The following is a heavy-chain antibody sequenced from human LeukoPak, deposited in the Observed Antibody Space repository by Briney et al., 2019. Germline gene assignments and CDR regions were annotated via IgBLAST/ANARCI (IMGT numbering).Heavy chain of an antibody. J-gene: IGHJ4*02. Sequence: GGSLRLSCAASGLTFNNYWMNWVRQAPGKGLEWVANIKQDGSEKKYVDSVKGRFTISRDNAKKSLYLQMNSLRAEDTAVYYCAREGRDPPGMYDCWGQGTLVTVSS. CDR3: AREGRDPPGMYDC. D-gene: IGHD6-13*01. CDR1: GLTFNNYW. V-gene: IGHV3-7*01. CDR2: IKQDGSEK.